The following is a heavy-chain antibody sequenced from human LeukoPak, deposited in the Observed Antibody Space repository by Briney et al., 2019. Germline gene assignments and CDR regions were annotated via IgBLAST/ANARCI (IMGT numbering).Heavy chain of an antibody. V-gene: IGHV4-39*01. CDR1: GGSISSSKYY. Sequence: PSETLSLTCTVSGGSISSSKYYWGWIRQPPGKGLEGIGSIYYSGSTYYNPSLKSRVTISVDTSKNQFSLKLSSVTAADTAIYYCATGTGHYYYYYYMDVWGKGTTVTVSS. CDR3: ATGTGHYYYYYYMDV. CDR2: IYYSGST. D-gene: IGHD1-1*01. J-gene: IGHJ6*03.